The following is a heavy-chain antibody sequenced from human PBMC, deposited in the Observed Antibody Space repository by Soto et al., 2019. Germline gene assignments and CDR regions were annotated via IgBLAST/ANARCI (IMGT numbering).Heavy chain of an antibody. V-gene: IGHV4-34*01. J-gene: IGHJ4*02. CDR1: GGSFSGYY. Sequence: SETLSLTCAVYGGSFSGYYWSWIRQPPGKGLEWIGEINHSGSTNYNPSLKSRVTISVDTSKNQFSLKLSSVTAADTAVYYCARVLRRAGTGVGLGYWGQGTLVTVSS. D-gene: IGHD6-13*01. CDR2: INHSGST. CDR3: ARVLRRAGTGVGLGY.